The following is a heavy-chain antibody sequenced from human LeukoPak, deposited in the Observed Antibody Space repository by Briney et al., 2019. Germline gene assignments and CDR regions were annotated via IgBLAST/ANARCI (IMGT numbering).Heavy chain of an antibody. CDR3: ASVLGGSFLAFDI. J-gene: IGHJ3*02. Sequence: PSETLSLTCTVSGGSVSSGSYYWSWIRQPPGKGLEWIGYIYYSGSTNYNPSLKSRVTISVDTSKNQFSLKLSSVTAADTAAYYCASVLGGSFLAFDIWGQGTMVTVSS. CDR1: GGSVSSGSYY. D-gene: IGHD1-26*01. CDR2: IYYSGST. V-gene: IGHV4-61*01.